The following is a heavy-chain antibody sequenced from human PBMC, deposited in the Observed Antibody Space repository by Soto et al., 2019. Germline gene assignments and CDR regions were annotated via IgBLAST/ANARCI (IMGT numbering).Heavy chain of an antibody. V-gene: IGHV1-2*02. Sequence: HEHLVQSGAEVKRPGASLKVSCKAPGYSFTGYYIHWVRQAPGQGLAWMGWINPDSGATNYAQNFQGRVTLTSDTSISTASMDLTSLTSDDTAVYYCARGDYGTGGYPFPYFDYWGQGTLVIVSS. CDR3: ARGDYGTGGYPFPYFDY. CDR2: INPDSGAT. D-gene: IGHD2-8*02. J-gene: IGHJ4*02. CDR1: GYSFTGYY.